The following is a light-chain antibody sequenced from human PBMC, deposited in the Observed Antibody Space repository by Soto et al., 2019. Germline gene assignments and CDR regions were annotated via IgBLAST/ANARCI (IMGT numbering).Light chain of an antibody. CDR1: RSVSSN. J-gene: IGKJ1*01. CDR2: GAS. CDR3: QQYSNWPRT. V-gene: IGKV3-15*01. Sequence: EVVMTQSPATLSVYTGERPTLSGRSSRSVSSNLAWYQKRPGQAPRLIIYGASTRATDIPPRFSGIESGTEFILTIRSLQSEELAVYYCQQYSNWPRTFGQWTKLDIK.